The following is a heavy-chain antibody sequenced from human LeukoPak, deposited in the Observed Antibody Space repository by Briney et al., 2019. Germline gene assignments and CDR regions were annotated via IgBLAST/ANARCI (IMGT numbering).Heavy chain of an antibody. D-gene: IGHD2-15*01. CDR2: INTNTGNP. CDR1: GYTFTSYA. J-gene: IGHJ4*02. CDR3: AREAAIVVVAATPGVVDY. V-gene: IGHV7-4-1*02. Sequence: GASVKVSCKASGYTFTSYAMNWVRQAPGQGLEWMGWINTNTGNPTYAQGFTGRFVFFLDTSVSTAYLQISSLKAEDTAVYYCAREAAIVVVAATPGVVDYWGQGTLVTVSS.